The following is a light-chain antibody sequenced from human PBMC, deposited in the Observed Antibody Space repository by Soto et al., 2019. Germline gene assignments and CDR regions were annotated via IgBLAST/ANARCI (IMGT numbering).Light chain of an antibody. CDR3: QRYGSSSLS. Sequence: EIVLTQSPGTLSLSPGERATLFCRASQSLSSTYLAWYQQRPGQAPRLLIFGASNRATGIPDRFRGSGSGTDFNLTISRLEPGDFAVYYCQRYGSSSLSFGGGNRVEI. CDR2: GAS. CDR1: QSLSSTY. V-gene: IGKV3-20*01. J-gene: IGKJ4*01.